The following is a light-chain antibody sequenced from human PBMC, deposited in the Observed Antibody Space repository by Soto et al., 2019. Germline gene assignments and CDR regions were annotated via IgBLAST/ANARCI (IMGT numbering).Light chain of an antibody. CDR2: DVT. Sequence: QSVLTQPASVSGSPGQSVTISCTGTSSDVGAYNYVSWYQQHPGKAPQLMISDVTSRPSGVSIRFSGSKSGNTASLTISGLQAEDEADYYCCSYTSSSTYVFGTGTKLTVL. J-gene: IGLJ1*01. CDR3: CSYTSSSTYV. V-gene: IGLV2-14*01. CDR1: SSDVGAYNY.